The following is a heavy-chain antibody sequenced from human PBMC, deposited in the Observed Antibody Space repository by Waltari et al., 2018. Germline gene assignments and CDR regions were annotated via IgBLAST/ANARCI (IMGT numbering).Heavy chain of an antibody. CDR1: GGSISSGGYS. D-gene: IGHD5-12*01. J-gene: IGHJ3*02. Sequence: QLQLQESGSGLVKPSQTLSLTCAVSGGSISSGGYSWSWIRHPPGKGLEWIGYIYHSGSTYSNPSLKSRVTISVDRSKNQFSLKLSSVTAADTAVYYCARMIVATNAFDIWGQGTMVTVSS. CDR2: IYHSGST. CDR3: ARMIVATNAFDI. V-gene: IGHV4-30-2*01.